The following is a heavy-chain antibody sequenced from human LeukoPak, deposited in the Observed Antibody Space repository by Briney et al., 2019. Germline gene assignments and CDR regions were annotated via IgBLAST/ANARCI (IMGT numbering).Heavy chain of an antibody. CDR3: ARVPSGWHFDY. V-gene: IGHV1-2*02. CDR1: GYTFTDYY. D-gene: IGHD6-19*01. J-gene: IGHJ4*02. CDR2: INPNSGVA. Sequence: GASVKVSCKASGYTFTDYYLHWVRQAPGQGLERMGWINPNSGVANFAQKFQDRVTLTRDTSISTAYMDLSSLTSDDSAVYYCARVPSGWHFDYWGQGTLVIVSS.